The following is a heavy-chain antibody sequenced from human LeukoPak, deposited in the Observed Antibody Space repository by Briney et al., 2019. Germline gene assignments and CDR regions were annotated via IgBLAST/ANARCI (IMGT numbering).Heavy chain of an antibody. CDR1: GFTFSDSW. CDR3: ATYTHWVAGDV. Sequence: GGSPRLSCAASGFTFSDSWMSWVRQAPGKGLEWVANMNQDGSEKDYVDSVKGRFTISRDNARNSLYLQMGSLRAEDTAVYYCATYTHWVAGDVWGQGTTVTVSS. D-gene: IGHD3-16*01. J-gene: IGHJ6*02. CDR2: MNQDGSEK. V-gene: IGHV3-7*01.